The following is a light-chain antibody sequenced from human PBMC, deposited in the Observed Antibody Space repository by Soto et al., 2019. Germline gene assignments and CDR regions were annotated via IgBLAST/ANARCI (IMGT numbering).Light chain of an antibody. Sequence: QSALTQPASVSGSPGQSITISCTGTSNDIATYNFVSWYQQHPGKAPKLLIYDVTNRPSGVSDRFSGSKSGSTASLTISGLQAEDEVDYYCNSYTTSTSFVFGTGTKLTVL. CDR1: SNDIATYNF. CDR2: DVT. J-gene: IGLJ1*01. CDR3: NSYTTSTSFV. V-gene: IGLV2-14*01.